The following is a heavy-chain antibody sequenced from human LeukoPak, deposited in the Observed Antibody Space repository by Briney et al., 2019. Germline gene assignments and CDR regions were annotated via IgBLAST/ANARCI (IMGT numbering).Heavy chain of an antibody. Sequence: SETLSLTCTVSGGSISSYYWSWLRQPAGKGLEWIGRIYTSGSTNYNPSLKSRVTMSVDTSKNQFSLKLSSVTAADTAVYYCARRHSSSWYRGYYMDVWGKGTTVTISS. CDR1: GGSISSYY. D-gene: IGHD6-13*01. CDR3: ARRHSSSWYRGYYMDV. V-gene: IGHV4-4*07. CDR2: IYTSGST. J-gene: IGHJ6*03.